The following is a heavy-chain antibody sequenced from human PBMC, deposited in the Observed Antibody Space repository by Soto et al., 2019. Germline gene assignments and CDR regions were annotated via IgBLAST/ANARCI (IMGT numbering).Heavy chain of an antibody. J-gene: IGHJ4*02. CDR3: ATWRSSSWFDY. CDR1: GYSFSTYS. V-gene: IGHV5-51*01. D-gene: IGHD6-13*01. Sequence: RGESLKISCKGSGYSFSTYSIGWVRQTPGKGLEWMGNIFSSDSNAKYSPSFQGQVTISANRSISTAYLQWSSLKASDTAIYYCATWRSSSWFDYWGQGTLVTVSS. CDR2: IFSSDSNA.